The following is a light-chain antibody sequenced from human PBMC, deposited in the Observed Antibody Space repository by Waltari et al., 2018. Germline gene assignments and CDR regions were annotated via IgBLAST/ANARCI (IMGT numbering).Light chain of an antibody. Sequence: HSALTQPASVSGSTGQSIPISCPGTSSDVCGYNYVSCYQQHPGKAPKLMIYDVSNLPSGVSNRFSGSKSGNTASLTISGLQAEDEADYYCSSYTSSTFYVFGTGTKVTVL. CDR1: SSDVCGYNY. CDR3: SSYTSSTFYV. CDR2: DVS. J-gene: IGLJ1*01. V-gene: IGLV2-14*03.